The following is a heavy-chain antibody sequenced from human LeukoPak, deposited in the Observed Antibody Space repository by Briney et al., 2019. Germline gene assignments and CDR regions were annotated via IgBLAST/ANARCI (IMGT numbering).Heavy chain of an antibody. CDR1: GGSISSGSYY. CDR3: ARDSSGWNSNGAFDI. Sequence: PSETLSLTCTVSGGSISSGSYYWSWIRQPAGKGLEWIGRIYTSGGTNYNPSLKSRVTISVDTSKNQFSLKLSSVTAADTAVYYCARDSSGWNSNGAFDIWGQGTMVTVSS. J-gene: IGHJ3*02. CDR2: IYTSGGT. V-gene: IGHV4-61*02. D-gene: IGHD6-25*01.